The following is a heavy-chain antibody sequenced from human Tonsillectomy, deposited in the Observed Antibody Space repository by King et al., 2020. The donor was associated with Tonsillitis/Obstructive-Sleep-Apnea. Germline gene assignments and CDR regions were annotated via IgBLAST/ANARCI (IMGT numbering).Heavy chain of an antibody. J-gene: IGHJ5*02. CDR3: ARDQSRGGRGWSYDT. V-gene: IGHV3-21*01. Sequence: VQLVESGGGLVKPGGSLRLSCAGTGFTFSSYSMNWVRQAPGKGLEWVSSISSSNSYIYYADSLKGRFTISRDNAKNSLYLQMNSLRAEDSAVYYCARDQSRGGRGWSYDTWGQGTLVTVSS. CDR1: GFTFSSYS. CDR2: ISSSNSYI. D-gene: IGHD6-19*01.